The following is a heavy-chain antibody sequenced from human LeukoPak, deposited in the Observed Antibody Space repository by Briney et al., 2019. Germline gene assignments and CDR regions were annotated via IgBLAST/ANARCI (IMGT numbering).Heavy chain of an antibody. D-gene: IGHD3-10*01. V-gene: IGHV3-74*01. J-gene: IGHJ4*02. CDR2: ISGDGRNI. CDR3: AKSMVRGVTLFDY. CDR1: GFTFSSYW. Sequence: GGSLRLSCVASGFTFSSYWMHWVRQDPRKGLVWVSRISGDGRNINYADSVKGRFTISRDNAKNSLYLQMNSLRAEDTAVYYCAKSMVRGVTLFDYWGQGTLVTVSS.